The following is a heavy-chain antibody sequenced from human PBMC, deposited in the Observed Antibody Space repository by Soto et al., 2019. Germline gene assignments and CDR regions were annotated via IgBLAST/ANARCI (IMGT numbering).Heavy chain of an antibody. CDR2: ISDSVRV. D-gene: IGHD6-13*01. V-gene: IGHV4-59*01. Sequence: QVQLQESGPGLVKPSETLSLTCTVSGGSISTYFWNWLRQPPGKGLEWIAYISDSVRVSYNPSLKNRVTLSLDASKNRFSLRLNSVTAADTAVYYCARDRIAAACTEVAFDFWGQGTMVTVSS. J-gene: IGHJ3*01. CDR3: ARDRIAAACTEVAFDF. CDR1: GGSISTYF.